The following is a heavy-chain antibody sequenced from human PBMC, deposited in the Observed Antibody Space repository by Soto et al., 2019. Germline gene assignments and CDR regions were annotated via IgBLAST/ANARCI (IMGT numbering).Heavy chain of an antibody. CDR3: ARXGNGVGPTTTGYYGMDV. V-gene: IGHV3-48*03. J-gene: IGHJ6*02. D-gene: IGHD1-26*01. CDR1: GFIFSSYE. Sequence: PGGSLRLSCAASGFIFSSYEMNWVRQAPGKGLEWVSYISGSGSTIHYADSVKGRVTISRDNARNSLNLQMDSLRADDTAVYYCARXGNGVGPTTTGYYGMDVWGQGTTVTVSS. CDR2: ISGSGSTI.